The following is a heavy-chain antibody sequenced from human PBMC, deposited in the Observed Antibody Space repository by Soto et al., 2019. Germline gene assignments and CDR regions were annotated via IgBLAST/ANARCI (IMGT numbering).Heavy chain of an antibody. D-gene: IGHD4-4*01. CDR1: GGTFSSYA. V-gene: IGHV1-69*13. CDR3: ARANLMTTATNYYYYCMDV. CDR2: IIPIFGTA. J-gene: IGHJ6*02. Sequence: GASVKVSCKASGGTFSSYAISWVRQAPGQGLEWMGGIIPIFGTANYAQKFQGRVTITADESTSTAYMELSSLRSEDTAVYYCARANLMTTATNYYYYCMDVWGQGTTVTVSS.